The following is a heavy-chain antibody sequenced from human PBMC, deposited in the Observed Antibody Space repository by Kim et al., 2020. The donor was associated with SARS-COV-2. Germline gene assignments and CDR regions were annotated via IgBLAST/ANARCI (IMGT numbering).Heavy chain of an antibody. CDR3: VRQNGCV. V-gene: IGHV3-7*01. CDR2: INQDGSEK. CDR1: GFTFSTYG. J-gene: IGHJ3*01. D-gene: IGHD2-8*01. Sequence: GGSLRLSCAASGFTFSTYGMSWVRQAPGKGLDWVAKINQDGSEKYYVDSVKGRFTISRDNAKNSLYLQMNSLRAEDTAVYYCVRQNGCVWGQVTMVTVAS.